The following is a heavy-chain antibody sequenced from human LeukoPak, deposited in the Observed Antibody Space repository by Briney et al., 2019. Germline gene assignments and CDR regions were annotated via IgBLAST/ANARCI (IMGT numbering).Heavy chain of an antibody. Sequence: SETLSLTCTVSGGSISSSSYYWGWIRQPPGKGLEWIGSIYYSGSTYYNPSLKSRVTISVDTSKNQFSLKLSSVTAADTAVYYCARHCSSTSCYYYYYYYGMDVWGQGTTVTVSS. CDR2: IYYSGST. J-gene: IGHJ6*02. V-gene: IGHV4-39*01. CDR1: GGSISSSSYY. CDR3: ARHCSSTSCYYYYYYYGMDV. D-gene: IGHD2-2*01.